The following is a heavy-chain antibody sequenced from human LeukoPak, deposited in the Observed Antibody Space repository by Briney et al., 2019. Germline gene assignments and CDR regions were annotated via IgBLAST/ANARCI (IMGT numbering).Heavy chain of an antibody. CDR2: ITHSGRT. Sequence: PSETLSLTCAVFGGSFSGYYWSWIRQPPGKGLEWIGEITHSGRTNYKPSLESRVTISVDTSKNQFSLRLSSVTAADTAVYYCARVTAGRDYGSGSQYRTYYTYYYMDFWGKGTTVTVAS. CDR3: ARVTAGRDYGSGSQYRTYYTYYYMDF. V-gene: IGHV4-34*01. CDR1: GGSFSGYY. D-gene: IGHD3-10*01. J-gene: IGHJ6*03.